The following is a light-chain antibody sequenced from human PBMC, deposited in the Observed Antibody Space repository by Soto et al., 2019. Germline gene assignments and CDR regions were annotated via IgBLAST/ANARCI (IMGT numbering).Light chain of an antibody. Sequence: EIVIPKYPSTPSVSPWELSTISYSASQSVSSNLAWYQQKPGQAPRLLIYGASTRATGIPARFSGSGSGTEFTLTISSLQSEDFAVYYCQQYNNWITCGQGTRLDI. CDR1: QSVSSN. CDR2: GAS. CDR3: QQYNNWIT. V-gene: IGKV3-15*01. J-gene: IGKJ5*01.